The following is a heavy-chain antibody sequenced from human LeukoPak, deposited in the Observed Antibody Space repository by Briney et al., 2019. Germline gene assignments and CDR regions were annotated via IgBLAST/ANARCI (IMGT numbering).Heavy chain of an antibody. J-gene: IGHJ4*02. Sequence: GGSLRLSCAASGFTFDDYAMHWVRQAPGKGLEWVSGISRNSGSIGYADSVKGRFTISRDNAKNSLYLQMNSLRAEDTALYYCAKDHSVAGTKGYTFDYWGQGILVTVSS. D-gene: IGHD6-19*01. CDR3: AKDHSVAGTKGYTFDY. CDR2: ISRNSGSI. CDR1: GFTFDDYA. V-gene: IGHV3-9*01.